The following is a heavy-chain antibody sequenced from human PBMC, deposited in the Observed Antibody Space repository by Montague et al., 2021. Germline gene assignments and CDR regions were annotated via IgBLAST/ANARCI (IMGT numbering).Heavy chain of an antibody. CDR1: GDSITFYY. D-gene: IGHD2-8*01. V-gene: IGHV4-59*01. CDR3: AGKGTNWDY. Sequence: SETLSLTCTVSGDSITFYYWSWIRQPPGKGLEWIGYVYYTGTTNYNPSLKSRVTISVDTSRNQFFLNVNSVTAADTAVYYCAGKGTNWDYWGQGTLVTVSS. J-gene: IGHJ4*02. CDR2: VYYTGTT.